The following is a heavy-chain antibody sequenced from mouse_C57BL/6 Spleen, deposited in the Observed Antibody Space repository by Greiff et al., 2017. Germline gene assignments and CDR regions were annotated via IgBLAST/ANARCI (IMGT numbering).Heavy chain of an antibody. V-gene: IGHV2-5*01. CDR3: AKNEKIHYYAMDY. CDR2: IWRGGST. J-gene: IGHJ4*01. CDR1: GFSLTSYG. Sequence: VQLKESGPGLVQPSPSLSITCTVSGFSLTSYGVHWVRQSPGKGLEWLGVIWRGGSTDYNAAFMSRLSITKDNSKSQVFFKMNSLHADDTAIYYCAKNEKIHYYAMDYWGQGTSVTVSS.